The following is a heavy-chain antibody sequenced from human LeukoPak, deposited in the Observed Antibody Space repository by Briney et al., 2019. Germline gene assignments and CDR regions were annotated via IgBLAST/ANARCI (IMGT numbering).Heavy chain of an antibody. CDR3: ARDRSQWELPFDY. CDR1: GFTVSSNY. J-gene: IGHJ4*02. D-gene: IGHD1-26*01. CDR2: ISSSSSYI. Sequence: GSLRLSCAASGFTVSSNYMSWVRQAPGKGLEWVSSISSSSSYIYYADSVKGRFTISRDNAKNSLYLQMNSLRAEDTAVYYCARDRSQWELPFDYWGQGTLVTVSS. V-gene: IGHV3-21*01.